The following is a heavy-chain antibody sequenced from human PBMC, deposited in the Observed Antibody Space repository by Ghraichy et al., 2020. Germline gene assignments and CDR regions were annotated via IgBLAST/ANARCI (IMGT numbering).Heavy chain of an antibody. CDR1: GGSISSYY. V-gene: IGHV4-59*01. Sequence: SDTLSLTCTVSGGSISSYYWNWIRQPPGRGLEWIGYIYYNGNTNYNPSLKSRVTISKDTSNNQFSLRLSSVTAADTAVYYCARGLNSGHYYYYYYMDVWGKGTTVTVSS. CDR3: ARGLNSGHYYYYYYMDV. J-gene: IGHJ6*03. CDR2: IYYNGNT. D-gene: IGHD1-26*01.